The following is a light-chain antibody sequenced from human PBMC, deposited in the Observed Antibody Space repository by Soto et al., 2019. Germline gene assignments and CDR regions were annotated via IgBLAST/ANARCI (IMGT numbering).Light chain of an antibody. CDR3: QQRSNWPLT. CDR1: QSVSIN. J-gene: IGKJ4*01. CDR2: GAS. V-gene: IGKV3-15*01. Sequence: EIVMTQSPATLSVSLGERATLSCRASQSVSINLAWYQQKPGQAPRLLIYGASTRATGIPARFSGSGSGTDFTLTIPRLEPEDFAVYYCQQRSNWPLTFGGGTKVDIK.